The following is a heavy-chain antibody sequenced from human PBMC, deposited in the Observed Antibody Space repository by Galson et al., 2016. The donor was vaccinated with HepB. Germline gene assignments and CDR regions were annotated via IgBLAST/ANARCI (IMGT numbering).Heavy chain of an antibody. CDR1: GFTFRSYA. CDR2: ISGSGGST. Sequence: SLRLSCAASGFTFRSYAMSWVRQAPGKGLEWVSTISGSGGSTFYADSVKGRLTISRDNSKNTLYLQMNSLRAEDTAVYYCASPKSRDIVATFDYWGQGTLVTVSS. J-gene: IGHJ4*02. CDR3: ASPKSRDIVATFDY. D-gene: IGHD5-12*01. V-gene: IGHV3-23*01.